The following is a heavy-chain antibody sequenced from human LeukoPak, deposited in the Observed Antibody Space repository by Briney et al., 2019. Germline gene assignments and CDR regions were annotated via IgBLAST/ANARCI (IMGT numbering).Heavy chain of an antibody. J-gene: IGHJ4*02. CDR2: ISSSSSTI. CDR1: GFTFSSYW. CDR3: ARETAAAGTRDFDY. D-gene: IGHD6-13*01. V-gene: IGHV3-48*01. Sequence: GGSLRLSCAASGFTFSSYWMSWVRQAPGKGLEWVSYISSSSSTIYYADSVKGRFTTSRDNAKNSLYLQMNSLRAEDTAVYYCARETAAAGTRDFDYWGQGTLVTVSS.